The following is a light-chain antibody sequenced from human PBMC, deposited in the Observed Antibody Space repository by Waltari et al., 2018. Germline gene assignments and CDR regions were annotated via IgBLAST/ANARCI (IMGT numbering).Light chain of an antibody. CDR3: QQYYTTPLT. CDR2: WAS. J-gene: IGKJ4*01. CDR1: QSLLYSSSNENY. V-gene: IGKV4-1*01. Sequence: DIVMTQSPDSLDVSLGDRATINCKCSQSLLYSSSNENYLAWYQHKPGQPPKLLIYWASTRKTGVPDRFSGSGSGTDFILTISSLQAEDVAVYYCQQYYTTPLTFGGGTKVVI.